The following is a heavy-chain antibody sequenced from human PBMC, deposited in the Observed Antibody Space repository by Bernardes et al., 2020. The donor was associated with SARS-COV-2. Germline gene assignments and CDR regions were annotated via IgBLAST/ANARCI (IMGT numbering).Heavy chain of an antibody. V-gene: IGHV4-34*01. D-gene: IGHD5-12*01. CDR1: GGSFSGYY. CDR2: INHRGST. Sequence: SETLSLTCAVYGGSFSGYYWSWIRQPPGKGLEWIGEINHRGSTKYNPSLKSRVTISVDTSKNQFSLKLSSVTAADTAVYYCARAMDTIKGVYWGQGTLVTVSS. J-gene: IGHJ4*02. CDR3: ARAMDTIKGVY.